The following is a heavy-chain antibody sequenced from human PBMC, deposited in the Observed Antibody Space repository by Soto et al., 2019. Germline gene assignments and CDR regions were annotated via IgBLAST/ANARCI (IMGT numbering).Heavy chain of an antibody. Sequence: QRRLVQSGAEMKKPGASVKVSCQASVYVFPSFGINWVRQAPGQGLEWMGWISPYNGKTKYAQSLNGRVTMTPDTSTTTAYMDLRSLRSDDTAMYYCARESRVASNAGASSDIWGQGTMVAVAA. CDR2: ISPYNGKT. CDR3: ARESRVASNAGASSDI. CDR1: VYVFPSFG. J-gene: IGHJ3*02. V-gene: IGHV1-18*01. D-gene: IGHD4-4*01.